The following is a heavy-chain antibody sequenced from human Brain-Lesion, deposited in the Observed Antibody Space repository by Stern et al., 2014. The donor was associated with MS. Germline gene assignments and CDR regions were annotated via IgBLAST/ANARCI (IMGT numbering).Heavy chain of an antibody. Sequence: VPPVQSGAEVKKPGESLKISCKGSGYRFTSNWIGWVRQLPGKGLEWMGIIWPGDSDTRYSPSFQGQVTISADKSISTAYLQWSSLQASDTAMYYCARRGDSSSSGFDYWGQGTLVIVSS. V-gene: IGHV5-51*01. D-gene: IGHD6-6*01. CDR2: IWPGDSDT. CDR3: ARRGDSSSSGFDY. CDR1: GYRFTSNW. J-gene: IGHJ4*02.